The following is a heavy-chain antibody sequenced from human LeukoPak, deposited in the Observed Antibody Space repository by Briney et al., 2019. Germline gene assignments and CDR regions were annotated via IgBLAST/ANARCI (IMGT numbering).Heavy chain of an antibody. D-gene: IGHD3-9*01. CDR3: TTDARDSLTGYDY. J-gene: IGHJ4*02. CDR1: GFTFSNAW. Sequence: GGSLRLSCAASGFTFSNAWMSWVRQAPGKGLEWVGRIKSKTDGGTTDYAAPVKGRFTISRDDSKNTLYLQMNSLKTEDTAVYYCTTDARDSLTGYDYWGQGTLVTVSS. CDR2: IKSKTDGGTT. V-gene: IGHV3-15*01.